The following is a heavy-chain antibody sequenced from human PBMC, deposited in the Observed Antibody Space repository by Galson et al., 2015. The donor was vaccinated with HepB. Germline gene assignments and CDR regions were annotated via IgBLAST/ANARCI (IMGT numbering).Heavy chain of an antibody. J-gene: IGHJ4*01. CDR3: VRGRSGTFFKYFDY. CDR2: INTNTGNP. V-gene: IGHV7-4-1*02. D-gene: IGHD3-10*01. Sequence: SMKVSCKASGYTFTSYAMNWVRQAPGQGFEWLGWINTNTGNPTYAQGFTGRFVFSLDTSVNTAHLQISSLKTGDSAVYFCVRGRSGTFFKYFDYWGQGSLVTVSS. CDR1: GYTFTSYA.